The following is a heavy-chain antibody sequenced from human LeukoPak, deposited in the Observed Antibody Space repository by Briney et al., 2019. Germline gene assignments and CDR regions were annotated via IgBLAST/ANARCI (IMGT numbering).Heavy chain of an antibody. V-gene: IGHV3-23*01. CDR1: GFAFSNYG. CDR2: ITGSGSTT. CDR3: AKSGYNRFDY. Sequence: GGSLRLSCAASGFAFSNYGMNWVRQAPGKGLEWVSGITGSGSTTYYADSVKGRFTISRDNSKNTLYLQMNSLRAEDTAVYYCAKSGYNRFDYWGQGTLLTVSS. D-gene: IGHD5-24*01. J-gene: IGHJ4*02.